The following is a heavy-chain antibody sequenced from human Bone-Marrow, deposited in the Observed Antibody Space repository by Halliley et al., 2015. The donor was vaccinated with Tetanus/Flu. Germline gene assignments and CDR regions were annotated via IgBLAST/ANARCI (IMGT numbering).Heavy chain of an antibody. V-gene: IGHV3-33*03. J-gene: IGHJ6*02. D-gene: IGHD6-19*01. CDR2: YDGSKR. CDR3: ARNFYSSGWYINNLYYYAMDV. Sequence: YDGSKRYYADSVKGRFTLSRDNSKNTLYVQMNNLRAEDTAVYYCARNFYSSGWYINNLYYYAMDVWGQGTTVTVSS.